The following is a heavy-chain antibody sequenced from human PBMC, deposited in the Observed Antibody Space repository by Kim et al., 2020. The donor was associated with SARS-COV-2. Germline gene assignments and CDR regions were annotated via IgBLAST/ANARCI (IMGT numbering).Heavy chain of an antibody. V-gene: IGHV3-33*05. CDR2: ISYDGSNK. J-gene: IGHJ4*02. D-gene: IGHD6-13*01. Sequence: GGSLRLSCAASGFTFSSYGMHWVRQAPGKGLEWVAVISYDGSNKYYADSVKGRFTISRDNSKNTLYLQMNSLRAEDTAVYYCARDPSKRGLAAAGRSDYWGQGTLVTVSS. CDR3: ARDPSKRGLAAAGRSDY. CDR1: GFTFSSYG.